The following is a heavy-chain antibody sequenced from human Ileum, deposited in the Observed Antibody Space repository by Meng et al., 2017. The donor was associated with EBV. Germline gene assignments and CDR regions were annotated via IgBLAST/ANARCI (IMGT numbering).Heavy chain of an antibody. Sequence: PGLVESWGTLSLTCAVSGGSSSGSNWWGWVRQPPGKGLEWIGEIYHSGSTNYNPSLKSRVTISVDKSKNQFSLKLSSVTAADTAVYYCARVGLRLGIDYWGQGTVVTVSS. D-gene: IGHD3-16*01. CDR1: GGSSSGSNW. CDR2: IYHSGST. V-gene: IGHV4-4*02. J-gene: IGHJ4*02. CDR3: ARVGLRLGIDY.